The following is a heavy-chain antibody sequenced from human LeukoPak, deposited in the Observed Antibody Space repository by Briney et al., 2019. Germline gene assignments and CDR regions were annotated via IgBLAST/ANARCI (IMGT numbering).Heavy chain of an antibody. Sequence: ASVKVSCKASGYAFTGYYMHWVRQAPGQGLEWMGWINPNSVGTNYAQKFQGRVTMTSDTSISTAYMELSRLRSDDTAVYYCARGGYYDSSGYYYPFDYWGQGTLVTVSS. J-gene: IGHJ4*02. CDR2: INPNSVGT. CDR3: ARGGYYDSSGYYYPFDY. V-gene: IGHV1-2*02. CDR1: GYAFTGYY. D-gene: IGHD3-22*01.